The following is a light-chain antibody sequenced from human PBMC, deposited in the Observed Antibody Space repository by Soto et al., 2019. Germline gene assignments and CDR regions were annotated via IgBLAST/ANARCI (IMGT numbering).Light chain of an antibody. Sequence: DIVMTQSPDSLAVSLGERATINCKSSQSVLYSSNNKNYLAWYQQKPGQPPKLLIYWASTRESGVPDRFSGSGSGTEFTLTISSLQSEDFAVYYCQQYNNWVTFGPGTKVDIK. CDR1: QSVLYSSNNKNY. J-gene: IGKJ3*01. V-gene: IGKV4-1*01. CDR2: WAS. CDR3: QQYNNWVT.